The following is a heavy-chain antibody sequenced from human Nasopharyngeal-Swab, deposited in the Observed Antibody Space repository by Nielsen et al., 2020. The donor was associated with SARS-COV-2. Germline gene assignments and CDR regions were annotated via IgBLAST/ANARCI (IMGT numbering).Heavy chain of an antibody. CDR2: VYTSDST. J-gene: IGHJ6*01. CDR3: ARSGTTKYGLDV. Sequence: SETLSLTFSVSGGSISGYFLSWIRQPAGEGLEWIGRVYTSDSTNYNPSLKSRVTISIDMSKNQFSLELRSVTAADTAFYYCARSGTTKYGLDVWGQGTTVIVSS. D-gene: IGHD1-1*01. V-gene: IGHV4-4*07. CDR1: GGSISGYF.